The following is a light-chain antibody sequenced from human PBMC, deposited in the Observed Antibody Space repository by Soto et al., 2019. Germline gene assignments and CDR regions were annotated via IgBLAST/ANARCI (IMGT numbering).Light chain of an antibody. Sequence: EVLMTQSPAPLSVSPGERVTLSCRASQSVYSNLAWYQQKPGQAPRLLIYGASTRATGLPARFSGSGSGTDFTLNIRSLQSEDVAVYYCQQYNSWPLTFGGGTKVELK. CDR3: QQYNSWPLT. CDR2: GAS. J-gene: IGKJ4*01. CDR1: QSVYSN. V-gene: IGKV3-15*01.